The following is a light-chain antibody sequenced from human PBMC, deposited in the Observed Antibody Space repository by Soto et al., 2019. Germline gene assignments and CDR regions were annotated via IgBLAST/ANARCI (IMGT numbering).Light chain of an antibody. J-gene: IGLJ1*01. Sequence: QSVLTQPPSASGSPGQSVTISCTGTSSDVGGYNYVSWYQQYPGKVPKLTVYGVHKRPSGVPDRFSGSKSGNTASLTVSGLQAEEEADYYCTSYAGGNNVFGTGTKLTVL. CDR1: SSDVGGYNY. V-gene: IGLV2-8*01. CDR2: GVH. CDR3: TSYAGGNNV.